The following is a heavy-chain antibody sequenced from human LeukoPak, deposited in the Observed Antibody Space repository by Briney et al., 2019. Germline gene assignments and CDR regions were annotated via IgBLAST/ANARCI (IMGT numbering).Heavy chain of an antibody. V-gene: IGHV1-69*02. CDR1: GGTFSSYT. Sequence: SVKVSCKASGGTFSSYTISWVRQAPGQGLEWMGRVIPILGIANYAQKFQGRVTITADKSTSTAYMELSSLRSEDTAVYYCARVSPTIAAAGTWADAFDIWGQGTMVTVSS. CDR3: ARVSPTIAAAGTWADAFDI. CDR2: VIPILGIA. J-gene: IGHJ3*02. D-gene: IGHD6-13*01.